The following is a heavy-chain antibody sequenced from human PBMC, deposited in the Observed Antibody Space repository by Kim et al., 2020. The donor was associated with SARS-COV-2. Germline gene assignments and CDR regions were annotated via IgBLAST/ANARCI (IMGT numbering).Heavy chain of an antibody. D-gene: IGHD5-18*01. J-gene: IGHJ4*02. Sequence: GASLQISCQGSGYSFTSYWISWVLQMPGKGLEWLGRIDPSDSYTNYSPSFQGHVTISADKSISTAYLQWSSLKASDTAMYYCARLPMVDTAMVDDYWGQGTMVTVSS. V-gene: IGHV5-10-1*01. CDR2: IDPSDSYT. CDR3: ARLPMVDTAMVDDY. CDR1: GYSFTSYW.